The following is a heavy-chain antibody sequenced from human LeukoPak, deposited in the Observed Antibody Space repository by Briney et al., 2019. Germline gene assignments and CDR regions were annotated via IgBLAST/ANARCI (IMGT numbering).Heavy chain of an antibody. Sequence: GGSLRLSCAASGFTFSSHDMHWVRQAPGKGLEWVAAISYDGSKQLYADSVKGRFTISRDNSKNTLNLQMNSLRDEDTAVYYCAKDGARYLLTYYFEYWGQGTLVTISS. J-gene: IGHJ4*02. D-gene: IGHD3-9*01. CDR2: ISYDGSKQ. CDR3: AKDGARYLLTYYFEY. V-gene: IGHV3-30*18. CDR1: GFTFSSHD.